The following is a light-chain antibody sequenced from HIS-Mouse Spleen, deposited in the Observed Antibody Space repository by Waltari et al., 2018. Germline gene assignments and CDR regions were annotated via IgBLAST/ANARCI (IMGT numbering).Light chain of an antibody. CDR2: EGS. V-gene: IGLV2-23*01. J-gene: IGLJ3*02. CDR1: SSDVGSYNL. CDR3: CSYAGSSTWV. Sequence: QSALTQPASVSGSPGQSITISCTGTSSDVGSYNLVSWYQQHPGKAPKLMVYEGSTRGSGVSNLFSGSKSGNTASLTISGLQAEDEADYYCCSYAGSSTWVFGGGTKLTVL.